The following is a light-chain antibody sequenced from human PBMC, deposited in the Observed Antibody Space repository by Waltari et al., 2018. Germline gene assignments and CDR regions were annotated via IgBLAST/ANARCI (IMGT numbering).Light chain of an antibody. CDR3: QQYYNWPYT. J-gene: IGKJ2*01. Sequence: EIVMTQSPATLSVSPGERATLSCRASQSVDSNLAWYQHKPGQPPRLLLYGASTRATGVPARFSGSGSGTEFTLTISSLQSADFAVYYCQQYYNWPYTFGQGTKLEIK. CDR2: GAS. V-gene: IGKV3-15*01. CDR1: QSVDSN.